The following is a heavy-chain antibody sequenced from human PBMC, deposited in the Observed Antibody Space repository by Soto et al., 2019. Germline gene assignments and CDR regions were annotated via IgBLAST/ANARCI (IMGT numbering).Heavy chain of an antibody. D-gene: IGHD6-25*01. CDR2: ISWDSGSI. CDR3: AKDAAYYFDY. CDR1: GFAFDNYA. V-gene: IGHV3-9*01. J-gene: IGHJ4*02. Sequence: EVHLVESGGGLIQPGRSLRLSCAAYGFAFDNYAMHWVRQAPGKGLEWVSGISWDSGSIDYADSVRGRFTISRDNARNSLYLRMSSLRPEDTALYYCAKDAAYYFDYWGQGTLVTVSS.